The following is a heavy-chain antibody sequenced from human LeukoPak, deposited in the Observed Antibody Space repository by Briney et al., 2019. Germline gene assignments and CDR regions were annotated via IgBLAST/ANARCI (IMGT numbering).Heavy chain of an antibody. CDR1: GFTFSSYW. Sequence: GGSLRLSCAASGFTFSSYWMSWVRQAPGKGLEWVANIKQDGSEKYYVDSVKGRFTISRDNAKNSLYLQMNSLRAEDTAVYYCARDERVATPYYYYYYMAVWGKGTTVTASS. CDR2: IKQDGSEK. D-gene: IGHD2-15*01. CDR3: ARDERVATPYYYYYYMAV. J-gene: IGHJ6*03. V-gene: IGHV3-7*01.